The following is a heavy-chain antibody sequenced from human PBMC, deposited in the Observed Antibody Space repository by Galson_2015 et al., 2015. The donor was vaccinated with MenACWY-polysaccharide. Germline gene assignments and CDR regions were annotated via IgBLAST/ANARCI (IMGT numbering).Heavy chain of an antibody. CDR2: INPSTAYT. Sequence: SVKVSCKASGYTFTTYYIHWVRQARRQGLEWLGLINPSTAYTSFSQKFQGRVAMTRDTSTGTVYLELSSLTSADTAVYYCARELVYYDSSAYPYWGQGTLVTVSS. V-gene: IGHV1-46*01. CDR3: ARELVYYDSSAYPY. CDR1: GYTFTTYY. D-gene: IGHD3-22*01. J-gene: IGHJ4*02.